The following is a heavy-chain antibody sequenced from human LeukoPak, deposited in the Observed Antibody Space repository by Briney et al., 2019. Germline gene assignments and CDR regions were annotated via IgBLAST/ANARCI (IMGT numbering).Heavy chain of an antibody. Sequence: GGTLRLSCAASGLTFGDYAMHWVRHAPGKGLEWVSGISWNSGSIGYADSVKGRFTISRDSAKNSLYLQMNSLRAEDTALYYCAKGPYSSTLYYFDYWGQGTLVTVSS. D-gene: IGHD6-13*01. J-gene: IGHJ4*02. CDR2: ISWNSGSI. CDR3: AKGPYSSTLYYFDY. V-gene: IGHV3-9*01. CDR1: GLTFGDYA.